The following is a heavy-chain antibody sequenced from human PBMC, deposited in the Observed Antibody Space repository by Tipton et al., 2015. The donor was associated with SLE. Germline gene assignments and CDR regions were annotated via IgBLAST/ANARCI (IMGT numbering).Heavy chain of an antibody. CDR3: ARGGTGDGRNPFDP. D-gene: IGHD4-23*01. CDR2: IYNSGST. J-gene: IGHJ5*02. Sequence: TLSLTCSISGGSTSSYYWTWIRQPLGKGLEWIGNIYNSGSTNYNPSLKSRVTISLDTSKNQFSLKLSSVTAADTAVYYCARGGTGDGRNPFDPWGQGTLVTVSS. CDR1: GGSTSSYY. V-gene: IGHV4-59*01.